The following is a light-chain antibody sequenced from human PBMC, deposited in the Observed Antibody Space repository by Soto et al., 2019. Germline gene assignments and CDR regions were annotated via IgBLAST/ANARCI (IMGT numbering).Light chain of an antibody. Sequence: QSVLTQHPSASGSPGQSVTISCTGTSSDVGSYKYVSWYQQHPGKAPKLMIFEVNKRPSGVPDRFSGSKSGNTASLTVSGLQAEDEADYYCSSYAGINNLGVFGTGTKVTVL. CDR3: SSYAGINNLGV. V-gene: IGLV2-8*01. CDR2: EVN. J-gene: IGLJ1*01. CDR1: SSDVGSYKY.